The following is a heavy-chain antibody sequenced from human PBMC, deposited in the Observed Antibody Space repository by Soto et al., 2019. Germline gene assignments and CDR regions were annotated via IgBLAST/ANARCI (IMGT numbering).Heavy chain of an antibody. CDR1: GYTFTSYY. CDR3: ARSSKSGSYYHHYFDY. Sequence: ASVKVSCKASGYTFTSYYMHWVRQAPGQGLEWMGIINPSGGSTSYAQKFQGRVTMTRDTSTSTVYMELSSLRSEDTAVYYCARSSKSGSYYHHYFDYWGQGTLVTVSS. J-gene: IGHJ4*02. D-gene: IGHD1-26*01. V-gene: IGHV1-46*01. CDR2: INPSGGST.